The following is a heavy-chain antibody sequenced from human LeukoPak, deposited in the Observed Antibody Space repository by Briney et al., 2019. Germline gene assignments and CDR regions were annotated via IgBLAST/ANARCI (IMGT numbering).Heavy chain of an antibody. D-gene: IGHD2-15*01. CDR1: GGSISSGDYY. V-gene: IGHV4-30-4*01. J-gene: IGHJ5*02. Sequence: SQTLSLTCTVSGGSISSGDYYWSWIRQPPGKGLEWIGYIYYSGSTYYNPSLKSRVTISVDTSKNQFSLKLSSVTAADTAVYYCARGHRYCSGGSCYPVNWFDPWGQGTLVTVSS. CDR2: IYYSGST. CDR3: ARGHRYCSGGSCYPVNWFDP.